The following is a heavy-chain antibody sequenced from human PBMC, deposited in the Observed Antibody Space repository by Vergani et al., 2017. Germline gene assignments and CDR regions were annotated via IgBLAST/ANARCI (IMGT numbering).Heavy chain of an antibody. CDR2: ISGSGGST. Sequence: EVQLLESGGGLVQPGGSLRLSCAASGFTFGSYAMSWVRQAPGKGLEWVSGISGSGGSTYYADSVKGRFTLSRDNSKNSLYLQMRSLRFDDTAVYYCANEGSATRFRGWLDHWGQGALVTVSS. V-gene: IGHV3-23*01. CDR3: ANEGSATRFRGWLDH. CDR1: GFTFGSYA. J-gene: IGHJ4*02. D-gene: IGHD3-10*01.